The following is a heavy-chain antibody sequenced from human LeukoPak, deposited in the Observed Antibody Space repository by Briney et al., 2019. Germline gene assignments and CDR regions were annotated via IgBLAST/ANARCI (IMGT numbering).Heavy chain of an antibody. V-gene: IGHV3-15*01. CDR2: IKSKTDGCTT. CDR1: GFTFSSYE. D-gene: IGHD3-22*01. CDR3: TTVDGYYYDSSGYYDALNVAPFDY. J-gene: IGHJ4*02. Sequence: PGGSLRLSCAASGFTFSSYEMNWVRQAPGKGLEWVGRIKSKTDGCTTDYAAPVKGRFTISRDDSKNTLYLQMNSLKTEDTAVYYCTTVDGYYYDSSGYYDALNVAPFDYWGQGTLVTVSS.